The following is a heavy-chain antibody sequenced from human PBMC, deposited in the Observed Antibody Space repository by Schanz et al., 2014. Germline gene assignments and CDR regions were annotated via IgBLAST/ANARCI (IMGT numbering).Heavy chain of an antibody. V-gene: IGHV3-21*01. Sequence: QLVESGGGLVKPGGSLRLSCATSGFNLRRYSMNWVRQAPGGGLEWVSSISATSNFVHYAASVEGRFTVSRDNANKVMYLQMNSLRVGDTAMYYCASDTLWFGDINDAFDVWGHGTMVTVS. CDR1: GFNLRRYS. J-gene: IGHJ3*01. CDR3: ASDTLWFGDINDAFDV. CDR2: ISATSNFV. D-gene: IGHD3-10*01.